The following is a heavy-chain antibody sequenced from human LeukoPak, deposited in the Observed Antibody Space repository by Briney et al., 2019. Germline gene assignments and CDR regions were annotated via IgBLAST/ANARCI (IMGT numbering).Heavy chain of an antibody. D-gene: IGHD4-23*01. CDR2: IDPNSGDP. CDR1: GYIFTGYD. CDR3: ASPDYGGHSTFGF. J-gene: IGHJ4*02. V-gene: IGHV1-2*02. Sequence: ASVKVSCKASGYIFTGYDMHWVRQAPGQGLEWMGWIDPNSGDPNYAQNFQGRVTMTRDTSISTAYMELSSLTSDDTAVYYCASPDYGGHSTFGFWGQGTLVTVSS.